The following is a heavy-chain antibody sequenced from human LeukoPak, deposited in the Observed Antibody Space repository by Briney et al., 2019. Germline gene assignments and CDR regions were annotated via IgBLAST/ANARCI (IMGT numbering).Heavy chain of an antibody. Sequence: SETLSLTCTVSGGSISSYYWSWIRQPAGKGLEWIGRIYTSGSTNYNPSLKSRVTMSVGTSKNQFSLKLSSVTAADTAVYYCARDFGYGSGSYYAFDIWGQGTMVTVSS. CDR3: ARDFGYGSGSYYAFDI. CDR1: GGSISSYY. CDR2: IYTSGST. V-gene: IGHV4-4*07. J-gene: IGHJ3*02. D-gene: IGHD3-10*01.